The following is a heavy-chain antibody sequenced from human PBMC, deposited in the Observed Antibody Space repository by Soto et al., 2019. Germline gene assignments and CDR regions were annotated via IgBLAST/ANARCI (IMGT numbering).Heavy chain of an antibody. D-gene: IGHD2-15*01. CDR3: ARALYCSGGSCSPLRGMDV. CDR2: IYHSGST. CDR1: GYSISSGYY. Sequence: SETLSLTCAVSGYSISSGYYWGWIRQPPGKGLEWIGTIYHSGSTYYNPSLKSRVTISVDTSKNQFSLKVNSVTAADTAVYYCARALYCSGGSCSPLRGMDVWGQGTTVTVSS. J-gene: IGHJ6*02. V-gene: IGHV4-38-2*01.